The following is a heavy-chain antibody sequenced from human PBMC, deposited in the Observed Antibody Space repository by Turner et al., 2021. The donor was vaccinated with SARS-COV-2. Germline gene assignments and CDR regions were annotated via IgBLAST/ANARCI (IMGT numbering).Heavy chain of an antibody. CDR1: GGSISRDF. CDR2: IYYRGST. D-gene: IGHD3-3*01. J-gene: IGHJ5*01. CDR3: ARELRFNWLDS. V-gene: IGHV4-59*01. Sequence: QVQLQESGPGVVKPSETLSLTCTVSGGSISRDFWSWIRQPPGKGLEWIGYIYYRGSTNYNPSLKSRVTMSVDTSKNQFSLKLRSVTAADTAVYYCARELRFNWLDSWGQGTLVTVSS.